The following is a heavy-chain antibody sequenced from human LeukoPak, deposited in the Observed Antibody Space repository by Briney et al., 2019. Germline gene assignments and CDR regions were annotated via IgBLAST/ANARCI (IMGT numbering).Heavy chain of an antibody. J-gene: IGHJ4*02. CDR1: GYTFTGYY. D-gene: IGHD3-16*01. V-gene: IGHV1-2*02. Sequence: ASVKVSCKASGYTFTGYYMHWVRQAPGQGLEWMGWINPNSGGTNYAQKFQGRLSMTRDMSTSTVYMELSSLRSEDTAVYYCARTFYEQMPHLDYWGQGTLVTVSS. CDR2: INPNSGGT. CDR3: ARTFYEQMPHLDY.